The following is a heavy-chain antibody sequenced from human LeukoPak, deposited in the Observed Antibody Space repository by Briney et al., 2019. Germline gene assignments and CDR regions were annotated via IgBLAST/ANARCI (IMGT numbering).Heavy chain of an antibody. J-gene: IGHJ4*02. CDR2: IYYSGST. Sequence: SETLSLTCTVSGGSISSYYWSWIRQPPGKGLEWIGYIYYSGSTNYNPSLKSRVTISVDTSKNQFSLRLSSVTAADTAVYYCARESVLVSYFDYWGQGTLVTVSS. D-gene: IGHD6-6*01. CDR3: ARESVLVSYFDY. CDR1: GGSISSYY. V-gene: IGHV4-59*01.